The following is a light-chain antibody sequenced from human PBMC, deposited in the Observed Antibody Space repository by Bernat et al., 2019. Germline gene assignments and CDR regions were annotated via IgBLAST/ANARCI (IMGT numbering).Light chain of an antibody. CDR3: SSYAGSNQGV. V-gene: IGLV2-8*01. J-gene: IGLJ3*02. Sequence: QSALTQPPSASGSPGQSVTISCTGTSSDVGGYNYVSWYQQHPGKAPKLMIYEVSKRPSGVPDRFSGSKSGNTASLTVSGLQAEDEADYYCSSYAGSNQGVFVGGTKLTVL. CDR1: SSDVGGYNY. CDR2: EVS.